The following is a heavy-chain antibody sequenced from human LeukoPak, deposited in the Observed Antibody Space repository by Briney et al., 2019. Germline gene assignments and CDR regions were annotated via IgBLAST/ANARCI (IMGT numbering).Heavy chain of an antibody. CDR3: ARVSGWYGLDYFDY. J-gene: IGHJ4*02. CDR1: GFTFNSYW. Sequence: PGGSLRLSCAASGFTFNSYWMSWVRQAPGKGLEWVANIKQDGSEKYYVDSVKGRFTISRDNAKNSLYLQMNSLRAEDTAVYYRARVSGWYGLDYFDYWGQGTLVTVSS. D-gene: IGHD6-19*01. CDR2: IKQDGSEK. V-gene: IGHV3-7*03.